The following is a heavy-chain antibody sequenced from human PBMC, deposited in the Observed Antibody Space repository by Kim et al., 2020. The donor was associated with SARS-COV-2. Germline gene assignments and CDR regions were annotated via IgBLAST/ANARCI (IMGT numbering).Heavy chain of an antibody. D-gene: IGHD6-19*01. CDR1: GYTFTSYY. CDR3: AREEVFGAGAGNYYYYYGM. V-gene: IGHV1-46*01. Sequence: ASVKVSCKASGYTFTSYYMHWVRQAPGQGLEWMGIINPTTGITTYAQKFQGRVTMTRDTSTSTLYMELSRLRSEDTAVYYCAREEVFGAGAGNYYYYYGM. CDR2: INPTTGIT. J-gene: IGHJ6*01.